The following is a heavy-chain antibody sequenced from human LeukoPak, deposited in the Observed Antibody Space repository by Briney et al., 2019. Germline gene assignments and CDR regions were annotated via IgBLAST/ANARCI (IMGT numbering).Heavy chain of an antibody. CDR1: GFTFSSYE. V-gene: IGHV3-48*03. J-gene: IGHJ4*02. Sequence: PGGSLRLFCAASGFTFSSYEMNWVRQAPGKGLDWVSYISSSGSTLYYADSVKGRFTISRDNAKNSLYLEMNSLGAEDTAVYYCARDEINYGSGSFDYWGQGTLVTVSS. D-gene: IGHD3-10*01. CDR2: ISSSGSTL. CDR3: ARDEINYGSGSFDY.